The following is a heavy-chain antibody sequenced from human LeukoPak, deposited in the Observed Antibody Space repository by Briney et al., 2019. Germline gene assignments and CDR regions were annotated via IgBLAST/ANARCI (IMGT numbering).Heavy chain of an antibody. CDR2: IYYSGST. CDR3: ARDGGYDSSGYFSDY. D-gene: IGHD3-22*01. Sequence: SSETLSLTCTVSGGSIRSYYWSWIRQPPGKGLEWIGYIYYSGSTNYNPSLKSRVTISVDTSKNQFSLKLSSVTAADTAVYYCARDGGYDSSGYFSDYWGQGTLVTVSS. CDR1: GGSIRSYY. J-gene: IGHJ4*02. V-gene: IGHV4-59*01.